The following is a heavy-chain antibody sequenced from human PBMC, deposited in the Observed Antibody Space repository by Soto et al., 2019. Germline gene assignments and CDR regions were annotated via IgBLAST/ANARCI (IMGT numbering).Heavy chain of an antibody. Sequence: ASVKVSCKASGYTFTGYYMHWVRQAPGQGLEWMGWINPNSGGTNYAQKFQGWVTMTRDTSISTAYMELSRLRSDDTAVYYWARVTSPSGDRVSEAWFDHWGQGTLVTVSS. CDR3: ARVTSPSGDRVSEAWFDH. J-gene: IGHJ5*02. CDR1: GYTFTGYY. CDR2: INPNSGGT. V-gene: IGHV1-2*04. D-gene: IGHD7-27*01.